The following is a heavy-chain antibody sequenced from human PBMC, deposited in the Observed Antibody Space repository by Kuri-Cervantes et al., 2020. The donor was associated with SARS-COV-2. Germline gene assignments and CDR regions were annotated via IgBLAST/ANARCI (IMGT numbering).Heavy chain of an antibody. D-gene: IGHD3-10*01. V-gene: IGHV5-10-1*01. CDR3: ARIDYYGSGSFTLDY. CDR2: IDPSDSYT. Sequence: GESLKISCKGSGYSFTSYWISWVRQMPGKGLEWMGRIDPSDSYTNYSPSFQGHVTISADKSISTAYLQWSSLKASDTAMYYCARIDYYGSGSFTLDYWGQGTLVTVSS. J-gene: IGHJ4*02. CDR1: GYSFTSYW.